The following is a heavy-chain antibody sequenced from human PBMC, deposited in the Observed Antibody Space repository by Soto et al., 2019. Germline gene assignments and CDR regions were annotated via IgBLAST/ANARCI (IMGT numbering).Heavy chain of an antibody. V-gene: IGHV3-15*07. CDR3: VAHLPGVRTTWGFDY. CDR2: IKTKGEGGTM. J-gene: IGHJ4*02. CDR1: GLTLSHAW. Sequence: EVQLVESGGGFVEPGGSLRLSCVGSGLTLSHAWMTWVRQAPGKGLEWVGRIKTKGEGGTMDYAAPVKGRFSVSRDDSEKTLYRHMSSLHSEDTAIYYCVAHLPGVRTTWGFDYWGQGTLVTVSS. D-gene: IGHD7-27*01.